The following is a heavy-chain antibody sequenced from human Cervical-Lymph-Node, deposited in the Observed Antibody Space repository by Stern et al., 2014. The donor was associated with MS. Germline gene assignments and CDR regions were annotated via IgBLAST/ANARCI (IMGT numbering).Heavy chain of an antibody. D-gene: IGHD3-3*01. Sequence: EVQLVESGGGLVPPGGSLRLSCAVSGFTFNTFGMSWVRQAPGMGLEWISAISDLGDRTYYPDSVQGRFTISRDNSKNTLYLQMNSLSAEDTAVYYCVRDPPLDARFLGLDPWGQGTLVTVS. CDR3: VRDPPLDARFLGLDP. CDR1: GFTFNTFG. V-gene: IGHV3-23*04. J-gene: IGHJ5*02. CDR2: ISDLGDRT.